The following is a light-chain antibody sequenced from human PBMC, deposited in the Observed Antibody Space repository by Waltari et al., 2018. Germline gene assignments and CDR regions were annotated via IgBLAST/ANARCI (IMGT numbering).Light chain of an antibody. CDR2: DAS. CDR1: QSVSRT. CDR3: QKYGRLPAT. J-gene: IGKJ1*01. V-gene: IGKV3-20*01. Sequence: EIVLTQSPGTLSLSPGERATLSCRGSQSVSRTLAWYQQKPGQATRRLIYDASTRATGIADRFSGSGSGTDFSLTISRLEPEDFAVYYCQKYGRLPATFGQGTKVEIK.